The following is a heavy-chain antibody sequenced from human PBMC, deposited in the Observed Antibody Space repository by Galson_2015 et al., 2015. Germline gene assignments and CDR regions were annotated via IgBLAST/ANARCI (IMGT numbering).Heavy chain of an antibody. V-gene: IGHV3-30-3*01. CDR1: GFTFSSYA. CDR3: ARGRGWETLRKSPFDY. Sequence: SLRLSCAASGFTFSSYAMHWVRQAPGKGLEWVAVISYDGSNKYYADSVKGRFTISRDSSRDTLYLQMNSLRAEDTAVYYCARGRGWETLRKSPFDYWGQGTLVTVSS. D-gene: IGHD1-26*01. CDR2: ISYDGSNK. J-gene: IGHJ4*02.